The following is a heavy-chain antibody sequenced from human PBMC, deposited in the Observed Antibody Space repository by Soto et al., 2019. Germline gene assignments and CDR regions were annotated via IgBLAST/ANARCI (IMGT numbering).Heavy chain of an antibody. CDR3: ARENVDTAMPRMDY. D-gene: IGHD5-18*01. CDR2: ISAYNGNT. J-gene: IGHJ4*02. CDR1: GYTFTSYG. V-gene: IGHV1-18*01. Sequence: QVQLVQSGAEVKKPGASVKVSCKASGYTFTSYGISWVRQATGQGLEWMGWISAYNGNTNYAQKLQGRVTMTTDSSTSTASMELRRLRSDDTAVYYCARENVDTAMPRMDYWGQGTLVTVSS.